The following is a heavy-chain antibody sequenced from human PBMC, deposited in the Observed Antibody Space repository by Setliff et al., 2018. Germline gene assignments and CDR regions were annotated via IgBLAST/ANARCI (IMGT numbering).Heavy chain of an antibody. J-gene: IGHJ6*03. CDR3: ARALGFDPVYHYYMDV. V-gene: IGHV4-31*03. Sequence: KPSETLSLTCTASGGSINSGGYYWTWIRQHPGKGLEWIGCAYHSGSTYYNPSLKSRVAISVDTSKNQLSLKLSSVTAADTAVYYCARALGFDPVYHYYMDVWGKGTTVTVSS. D-gene: IGHD3-9*01. CDR2: AYHSGST. CDR1: GGSINSGGYY.